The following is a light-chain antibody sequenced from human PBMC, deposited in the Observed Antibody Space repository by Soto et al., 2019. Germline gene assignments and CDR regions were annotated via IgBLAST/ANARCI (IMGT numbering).Light chain of an antibody. CDR1: QSVSSSY. CDR3: HPYPTP. Sequence: EIVLTQSPGTLSLSPGERATLSCRASQSVSSSYLAWYQQKPGQAPRLLIYGASSRATGIPDRFSGSGSGTDFTLTISRLEPEDFALHYRHPYPTPLAPGTKAAIK. CDR2: GAS. V-gene: IGKV3-20*01. J-gene: IGKJ3*01.